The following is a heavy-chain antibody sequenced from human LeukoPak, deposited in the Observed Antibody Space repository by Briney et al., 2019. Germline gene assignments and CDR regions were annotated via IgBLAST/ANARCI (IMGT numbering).Heavy chain of an antibody. CDR3: ARDPLFKFSSSWYQNPYYYYYMDV. CDR1: GGSISSYY. CDR2: IYTSGST. Sequence: SETLSPTCTVSGGSISSYYWSWIRQPAGKGLEWIGRIYTSGSTNYNPSLKSRVTMSVDTSKNQFSLKLSSVTAADTAVYYCARDPLFKFSSSWYQNPYYYYYMDVWGKGTTVTVSS. D-gene: IGHD6-13*01. V-gene: IGHV4-4*07. J-gene: IGHJ6*03.